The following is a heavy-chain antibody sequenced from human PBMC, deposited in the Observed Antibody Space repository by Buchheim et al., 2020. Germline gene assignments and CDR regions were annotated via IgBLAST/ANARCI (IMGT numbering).Heavy chain of an antibody. V-gene: IGHV1-69*01. CDR1: GGTFSSYA. J-gene: IGHJ5*02. Sequence: QVQLVQSGAEVKKPGSSVKVSCKASGGTFSSYAISWVRQAPGQGLEWMGGIIPIFGTANYAQKFQGRVTLTADESTRTAYMELSSLRSEDTAVYYCARQNSYQLLSNLYWFDPWGQGTL. D-gene: IGHD2-2*01. CDR2: IIPIFGTA. CDR3: ARQNSYQLLSNLYWFDP.